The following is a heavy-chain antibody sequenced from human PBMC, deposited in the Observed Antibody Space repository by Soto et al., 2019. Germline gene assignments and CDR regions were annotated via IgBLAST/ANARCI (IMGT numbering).Heavy chain of an antibody. CDR1: GSTFTSYG. V-gene: IGHV1-18*01. Sequence: GASGKVSCKSSGSTFTSYGISWVRQASRQGLEWMGWISAYNGNTNYAQKLQGRVTMTTDTSTSTAYMELRSLRSDQTAVSDRGPDLVGYSRLSSFDNRGPGTLVKVSS. CDR3: GPDLVGYSRLSSFDN. J-gene: IGHJ4*02. D-gene: IGHD6-13*01. CDR2: ISAYNGNT.